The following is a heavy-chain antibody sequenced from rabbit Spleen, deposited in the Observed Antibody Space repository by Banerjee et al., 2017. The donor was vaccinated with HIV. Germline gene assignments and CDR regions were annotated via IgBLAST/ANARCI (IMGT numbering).Heavy chain of an antibody. V-gene: IGHV1S45*01. D-gene: IGHD1-1*01. CDR1: GIDFSSDPL. CDR2: INVATGKP. CDR3: ARDLVGVIGWNFYL. Sequence: QEQLVESGGGLVQPEGSLTLTCKASGIDFSSDPLCWVRQAPGKGLEWIACINVATGKPVYAPWAKGRFTISRTSSTTVTLRMTSLTAADTATYFCARDLVGVIGWNFYLWGPGTLVTVS. J-gene: IGHJ4*01.